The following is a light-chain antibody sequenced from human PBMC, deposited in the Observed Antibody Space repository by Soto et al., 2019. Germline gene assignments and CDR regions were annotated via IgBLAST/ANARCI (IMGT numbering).Light chain of an antibody. CDR2: WXS. CDR1: QIVLYNSKNKNC. J-gene: IGKJ5*01. CDR3: QQYSSIPST. V-gene: IGKV4-1*01. Sequence: DIVITQSPDSLAVSLRERATIKCXSSQIVLYNSKNKNCLSWXQKKQGXPPHXXXVWXSTREFGGPDRCSGSGSATDFTLTISSMQPEDVSVYYCQQYSSIPSTVGQGTRLEIK.